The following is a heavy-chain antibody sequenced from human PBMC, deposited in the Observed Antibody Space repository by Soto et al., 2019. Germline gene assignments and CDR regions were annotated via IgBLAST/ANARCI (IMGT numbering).Heavy chain of an antibody. CDR1: GGSISSSSYY. J-gene: IGHJ4*02. Sequence: PSETLSLNCTVSGGSISSSSYYWGWIRQPPGKGLEWIGSIYYSGSTYYNQSLKSRVTISVDTSKNQFALKLSSVTAADTALYYCARQRDLGYCTNGVCYLDYWGQGTLVTVS. V-gene: IGHV4-39*01. D-gene: IGHD2-8*01. CDR2: IYYSGST. CDR3: ARQRDLGYCTNGVCYLDY.